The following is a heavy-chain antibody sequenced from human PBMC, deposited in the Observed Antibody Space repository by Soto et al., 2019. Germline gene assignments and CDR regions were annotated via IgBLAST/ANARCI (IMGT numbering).Heavy chain of an antibody. D-gene: IGHD3-10*01. CDR3: AKQTGSGSYYNAGSGGHFDS. J-gene: IGHJ4*02. CDR1: GFTFNNYG. CDR2: ISFDGRNS. Sequence: GGSLRLSCAASGFTFNNYGMHWVRQAPGKGLEWVVVISFDGRNSYYLDSVKGRFTISRDNSKNTLYLDMTSLRPEDTAIYYCAKQTGSGSYYNAGSGGHFDSWGQGILVTVSS. V-gene: IGHV3-30*18.